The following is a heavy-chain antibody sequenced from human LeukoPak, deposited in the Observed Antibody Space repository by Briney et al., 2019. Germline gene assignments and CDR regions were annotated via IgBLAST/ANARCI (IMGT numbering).Heavy chain of an antibody. D-gene: IGHD3-16*01. CDR3: VPQGITVSLYFDY. CDR2: ISYDGSNK. Sequence: PGGSLRLSCAASGFTFSSYGMHWVRQAPGKGLEWVAVISYDGSNKYYADSVKGRFTISRDNSKNTLYLQMNSLRAEDTAVYYCVPQGITVSLYFDYWGQGTLVTVSS. V-gene: IGHV3-30*03. CDR1: GFTFSSYG. J-gene: IGHJ4*02.